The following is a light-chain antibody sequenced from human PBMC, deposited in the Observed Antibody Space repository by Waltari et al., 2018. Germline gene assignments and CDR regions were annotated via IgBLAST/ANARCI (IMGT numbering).Light chain of an antibody. Sequence: DIQMTQSPSSLSASVGDRVTITCRASQSISTFLNWYQQKPGRAPQVLIYAASRLLSGVPSRFSGSGSGTDFTLTISSLQPDDFATYFCQQSYSGSPWTFGQGTKVVVK. CDR1: QSISTF. V-gene: IGKV1-39*01. CDR2: AAS. CDR3: QQSYSGSPWT. J-gene: IGKJ1*01.